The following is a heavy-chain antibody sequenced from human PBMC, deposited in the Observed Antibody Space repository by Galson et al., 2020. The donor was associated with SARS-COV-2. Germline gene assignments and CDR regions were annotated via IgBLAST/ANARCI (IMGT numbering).Heavy chain of an antibody. Sequence: GESLKISCAASGFTFSSYGMHWVRQAPGKGLEWVAVIWYDGSNNYYADSVKGRFTISRDNSKNTLYLQMNSLRAEDTAVYYCCSEPYYYYGMDVWGQGTTVTVSS. V-gene: IGHV3-33*01. CDR1: GFTFSSYG. CDR3: CSEPYYYYGMDV. J-gene: IGHJ6*02. D-gene: IGHD3-10*02. CDR2: IWYDGSNN.